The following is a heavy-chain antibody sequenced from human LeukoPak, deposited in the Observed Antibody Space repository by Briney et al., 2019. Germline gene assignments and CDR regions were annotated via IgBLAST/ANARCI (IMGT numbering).Heavy chain of an antibody. CDR2: IIPIFGTA. CDR3: ARGREFDWLD. D-gene: IGHD3-9*01. Sequence: SVKVSCKASGYTFTRYGISWVRQAPGQGLEWMGGIIPIFGTANYAQKFQGRVTITADESTSTAYMELSSLRSEDTAVYYCARGREFDWLDWGQGTLVTVSS. CDR1: GYTFTRYG. V-gene: IGHV1-69*13. J-gene: IGHJ4*02.